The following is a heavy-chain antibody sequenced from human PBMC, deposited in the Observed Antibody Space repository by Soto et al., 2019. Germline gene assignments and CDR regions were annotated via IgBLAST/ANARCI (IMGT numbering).Heavy chain of an antibody. Sequence: EVQLVESGGGLVQPGGSLRLSCAASEFTFSGRSVHWVRQAPGKGLVWVSGIDKVGTDSTYADSVKGRFTSSRDNAKNTVYLQMTSPRVEDTAVYYCARGWFGPDVWGKGTTATVSS. CDR2: IDKVGTDS. J-gene: IGHJ6*03. CDR1: EFTFSGRS. CDR3: ARGWFGPDV. D-gene: IGHD3-10*01. V-gene: IGHV3-74*03.